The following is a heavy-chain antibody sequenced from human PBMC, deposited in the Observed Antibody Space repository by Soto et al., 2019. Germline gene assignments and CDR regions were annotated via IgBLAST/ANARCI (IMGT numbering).Heavy chain of an antibody. D-gene: IGHD2-21*02. CDR3: AREIVTAGGNNYFDP. CDR2: VDHTGDT. CDR1: GGTVASSHW. V-gene: IGHV4-4*02. J-gene: IGHJ5*02. Sequence: PSETLSLTCGVSGGTVASSHWWRWVRQSPGGGLEWIGNVDHTGDTNFNPSLQSRVTISVDKSNNQFSLRLNSLTAEDTAVYFCAREIVTAGGNNYFDPWGPGTLVTVSS.